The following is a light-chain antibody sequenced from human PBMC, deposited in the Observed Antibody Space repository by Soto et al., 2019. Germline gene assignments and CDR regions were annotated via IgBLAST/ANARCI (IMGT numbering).Light chain of an antibody. V-gene: IGKV3-20*01. CDR2: DAS. Sequence: EIVLTQSPGTLSLSPGERATLSCRASQSVSSSYLAWHQQKPGQAPRLLIYDASSRATGIPDRFSGSGSGTDSTLTISRLEPEDFALYYCQQYGSSPYTFGQGTKLEIK. CDR1: QSVSSSY. J-gene: IGKJ2*01. CDR3: QQYGSSPYT.